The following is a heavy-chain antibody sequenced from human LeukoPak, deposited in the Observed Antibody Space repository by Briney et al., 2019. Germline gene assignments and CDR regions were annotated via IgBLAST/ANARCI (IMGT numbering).Heavy chain of an antibody. Sequence: PSQTLSLTCTVSGGSISSGGYYWSWIRQHPGKGLEWIGYIYYSGSTYYNPSLKSRVTISVDTSKNQFSLKLSSVTAADTAVYYCVRVTTRGTRTRGYYFDYWGQGTLVTVSS. D-gene: IGHD1-14*01. J-gene: IGHJ4*02. V-gene: IGHV4-31*03. CDR3: VRVTTRGTRTRGYYFDY. CDR2: IYYSGST. CDR1: GGSISSGGYY.